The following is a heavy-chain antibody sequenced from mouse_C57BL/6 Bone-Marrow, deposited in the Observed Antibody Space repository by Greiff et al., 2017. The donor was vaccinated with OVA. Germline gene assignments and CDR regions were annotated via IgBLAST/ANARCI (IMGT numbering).Heavy chain of an antibody. J-gene: IGHJ1*03. Sequence: VKLVESGPGLVAPSQSLSITCTVSGFSLTSYAISWVRQPPGKGLEWLGVIWTGGGTNYNSALKSRLSISKDNSKSQVFLKMNSLQTDDTARYYCARNRIYYGNYGYFDVWGTGTTVTVSS. CDR1: GFSLTSYA. CDR2: IWTGGGT. D-gene: IGHD2-1*01. CDR3: ARNRIYYGNYGYFDV. V-gene: IGHV2-9-1*01.